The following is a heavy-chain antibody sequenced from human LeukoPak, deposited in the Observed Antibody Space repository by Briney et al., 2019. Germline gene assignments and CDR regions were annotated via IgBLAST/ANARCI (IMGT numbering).Heavy chain of an antibody. J-gene: IGHJ4*02. CDR2: INPNSGGT. CDR3: ARFRSAGSSVYYFDY. V-gene: IGHV1-2*02. CDR1: GYTFTGYY. D-gene: IGHD1-26*01. Sequence: ASVKVSCKASGYTFTGYYMHWVRHPHGQGLEWMGWINPNSGGTNYAQKFQGRVTMTRDTSISTAYMELSRLRSDDTAVYYCARFRSAGSSVYYFDYWGQGTLVTVSS.